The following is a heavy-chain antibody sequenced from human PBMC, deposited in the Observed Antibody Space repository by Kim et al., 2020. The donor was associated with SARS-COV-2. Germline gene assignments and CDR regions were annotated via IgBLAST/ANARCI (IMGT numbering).Heavy chain of an antibody. CDR3: VISSPGMAPFGY. V-gene: IGHV1-46*01. Sequence: ASVKVSCKASGYTFTSYFTHWVRQAPGQGLEWMVIINPSGDATAYSQRFQGRVTMTRDTSTSTVYMELSSLISEETAVYYCVISSPGMAPFGYWGQGTQVTVSS. CDR2: INPSGDAT. CDR1: GYTFTSYF. D-gene: IGHD6-13*01. J-gene: IGHJ4*02.